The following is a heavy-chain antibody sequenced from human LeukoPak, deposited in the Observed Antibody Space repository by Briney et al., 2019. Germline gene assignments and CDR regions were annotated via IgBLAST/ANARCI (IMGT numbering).Heavy chain of an antibody. CDR3: ARGRWVRTTQAYYLDY. V-gene: IGHV1-3*01. CDR2: VNAGNSHT. J-gene: IGHJ4*02. D-gene: IGHD1-7*01. CDR1: GYAFTNYA. Sequence: GASVKVSCKASGYAFTNYAIQWVRQAPGQRLEWMGWVNAGNSHTRYSPKFQGRVTIARDTSASTAYMELSSLTSEDTAIYYCARGRWVRTTQAYYLDYWGQGTLVTVSS.